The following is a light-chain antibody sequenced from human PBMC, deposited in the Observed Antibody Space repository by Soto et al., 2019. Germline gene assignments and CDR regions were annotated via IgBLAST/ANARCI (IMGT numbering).Light chain of an antibody. CDR3: QQYGSSPQPIT. V-gene: IGKV3-20*01. Sequence: EIVLTQSPGTLSLSPGERATLSCRASQSVSSSYLAWYQQKPGQAPRLLIYGASSRATGIPDRFSGSGSGTDFTLTISRLEPVDFAVYYCQQYGSSPQPITFGQGTRLEIK. CDR2: GAS. J-gene: IGKJ5*01. CDR1: QSVSSSY.